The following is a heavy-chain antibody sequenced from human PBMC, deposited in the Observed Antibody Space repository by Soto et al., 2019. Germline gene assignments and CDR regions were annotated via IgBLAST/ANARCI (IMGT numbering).Heavy chain of an antibody. J-gene: IGHJ2*01. CDR1: NGSISSGGYS. CDR2: IYHSGST. V-gene: IGHV4-30-2*01. CDR3: ARSITIFGVVISYSYFDL. D-gene: IGHD3-3*01. Sequence: QLQLQESGSGLVKASQTLSLTCAVSNGSISSGGYSWSWIRQPPGKGLEWLGYIYHSGSTYYNPSLKSRITHSVDKSKNQFSLKLSSVTAADTAVYYCARSITIFGVVISYSYFDLWGRGTLVTVSS.